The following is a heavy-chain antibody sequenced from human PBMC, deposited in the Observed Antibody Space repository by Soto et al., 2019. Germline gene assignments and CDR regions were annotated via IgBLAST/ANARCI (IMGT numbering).Heavy chain of an antibody. CDR3: AREVAVAGTYDF. CDR2: IYYSGST. D-gene: IGHD6-19*01. V-gene: IGHV4-30-4*01. J-gene: IGHJ4*02. Sequence: PWETLSLTCTVSGGSISSGDYYWSWIRQPPGKGLEWIGYIYYSGSTYYNPSLKSRVTISVATSKNQFSLKLSSVTAADTAVYYCAREVAVAGTYDFWGQGTLVTVSS. CDR1: GGSISSGDYY.